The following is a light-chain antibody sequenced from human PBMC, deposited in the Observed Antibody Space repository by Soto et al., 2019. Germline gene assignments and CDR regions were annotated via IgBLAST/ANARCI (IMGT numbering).Light chain of an antibody. CDR1: QSVISSY. CDR3: QQYGSWT. J-gene: IGKJ1*01. CDR2: GAS. V-gene: IGKV3-20*01. Sequence: ETVLTQSPGTLSLSPWERATLSCRASQSVISSYLAWYQQKPGQAPRLLIYGASSRATGIPDRFSGSGSGTDFTLTISRQEPEDFAVYYCQQYGSWTFGQGTKVDIK.